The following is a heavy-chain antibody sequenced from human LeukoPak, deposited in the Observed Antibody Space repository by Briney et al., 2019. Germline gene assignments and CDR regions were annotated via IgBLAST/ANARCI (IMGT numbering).Heavy chain of an antibody. V-gene: IGHV3-30*02. CDR2: IRYDGSNK. J-gene: IGHJ4*02. Sequence: GGSLRLSCAASGFTFSSYGIHWVRQAPGKGLEWVAFIRYDGSNKYYADSVKGRFTFSRDSSKNTLYLQMNSLRAEDTAVYYCARQAGYSSGWVSYYFDYWGQGTLVTVSS. CDR1: GFTFSSYG. D-gene: IGHD6-19*01. CDR3: ARQAGYSSGWVSYYFDY.